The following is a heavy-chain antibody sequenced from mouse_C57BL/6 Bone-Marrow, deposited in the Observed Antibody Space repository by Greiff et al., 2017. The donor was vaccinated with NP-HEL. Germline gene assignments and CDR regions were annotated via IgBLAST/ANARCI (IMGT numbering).Heavy chain of an antibody. CDR1: GFNINDDY. CDR2: IDPEDGDT. V-gene: IGHV14-4*01. CDR3: TSSGYDGYYPAWFAY. D-gene: IGHD2-3*01. J-gene: IGHJ3*01. Sequence: VQLQQSGAELVRPGASVKLSCTASGFNINDDYMHWVKQRPEQGLEWIGWIDPEDGDTEYASKFQGKATITADTYSNTDYLRLSSLTTEDTDDYYCTSSGYDGYYPAWFAYWGQGTLVTVSA.